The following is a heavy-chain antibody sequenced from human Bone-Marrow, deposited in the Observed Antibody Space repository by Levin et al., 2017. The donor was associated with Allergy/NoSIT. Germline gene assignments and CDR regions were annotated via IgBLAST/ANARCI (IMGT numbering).Heavy chain of an antibody. CDR2: INAGNGNT. D-gene: IGHD5-18*01. CDR3: AREHEHLWLLDY. J-gene: IGHJ4*02. CDR1: GYTFTSHT. Sequence: GESLKISCKASGYTFTSHTMHWVRQAPGQRLEWMGWINAGNGNTKYSQKFQGRVTITRDTSASTAYMELSSLRSEDTAMYYCAREHEHLWLLDYWGQGTLVTVSS. V-gene: IGHV1-3*01.